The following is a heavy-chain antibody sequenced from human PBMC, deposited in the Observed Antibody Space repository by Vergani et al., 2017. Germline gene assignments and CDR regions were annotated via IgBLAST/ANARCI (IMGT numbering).Heavy chain of an antibody. CDR1: GFTFRSYA. CDR3: ARDPDYGDSPYYFDY. D-gene: IGHD4-17*01. Sequence: QVQLVESGGGVVQPGRSLRLSCEASGFTFRSYAMHWVRQAPGKGLEWVAVISYDGSNKYYADSVKGRFTISRDNSKNMLYLQMNSLRAEDTAVHYCARDPDYGDSPYYFDYWGQGTLVTVSS. V-gene: IGHV3-30-3*01. J-gene: IGHJ4*02. CDR2: ISYDGSNK.